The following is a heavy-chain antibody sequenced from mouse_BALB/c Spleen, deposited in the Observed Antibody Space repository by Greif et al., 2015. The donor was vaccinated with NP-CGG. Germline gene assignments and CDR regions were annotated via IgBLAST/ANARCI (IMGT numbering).Heavy chain of an antibody. CDR2: ISNGGGST. CDR1: GFTFSSYT. Sequence: EVQRVESGGGLVQPGGSLKLSCAASGFTFSSYTMSWVRQTPEKRLEWVAYISNGGGSTYYPDTVKGRFTISRDNAKNSLSLQMSSLRSEDTAMYYCARHEGYYAMDYWGQGTSVTVAS. CDR3: ARHEGYYAMDY. J-gene: IGHJ4*01. V-gene: IGHV5-12-2*01.